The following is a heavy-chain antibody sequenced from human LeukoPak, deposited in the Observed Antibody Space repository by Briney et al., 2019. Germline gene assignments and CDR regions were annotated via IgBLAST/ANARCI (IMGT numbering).Heavy chain of an antibody. V-gene: IGHV5-51*01. CDR3: ARVVDYDTSGYQTKNWFDP. D-gene: IGHD3-22*01. CDR2: FYVGDSDT. J-gene: IGHJ5*02. Sequence: GESLKISCKGSGNSFTTYWIAWVRQVPGKGLEWMGSFYVGDSDTRYRPSFQGQVTISADKSINTAYLQWSSLKASDTAMYYCARVVDYDTSGYQTKNWFDPWGQGTLVTVSS. CDR1: GNSFTTYW.